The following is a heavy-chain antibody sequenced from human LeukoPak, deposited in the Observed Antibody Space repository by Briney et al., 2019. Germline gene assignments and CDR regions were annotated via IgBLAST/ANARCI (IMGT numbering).Heavy chain of an antibody. J-gene: IGHJ4*02. Sequence: SGRSLRLSCAASGFTFSSYWMSWVRQAPGKGLEWVANIKQDGSEKYYVDSVKGRFTISRDNAKNSLYLQMNSLRAEDTAVYYCARGNSSSWYLSPYFFDYWGQGTLVTVSS. CDR3: ARGNSSSWYLSPYFFDY. D-gene: IGHD6-13*01. CDR1: GFTFSSYW. V-gene: IGHV3-7*01. CDR2: IKQDGSEK.